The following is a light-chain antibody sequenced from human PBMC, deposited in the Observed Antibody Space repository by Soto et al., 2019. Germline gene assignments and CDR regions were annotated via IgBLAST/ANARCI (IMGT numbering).Light chain of an antibody. J-gene: IGKJ3*01. CDR3: QQYATSARLT. CDR2: GAS. V-gene: IGKV3-20*01. Sequence: EIVLTPSPGTLSLSPGERVILSCRASQSVSGNYLAWFQQKPGQAPRLLIYGASSRANGVPDRFSGGGSGIDFALTSNGLETEDFAVYYCQQYATSARLTFGPGTKVDI. CDR1: QSVSGNY.